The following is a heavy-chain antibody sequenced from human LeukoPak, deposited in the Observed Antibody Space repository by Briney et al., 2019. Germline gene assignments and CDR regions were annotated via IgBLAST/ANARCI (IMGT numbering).Heavy chain of an antibody. CDR3: ARDRSDILGDYYHGMDV. CDR1: GFTFSSYE. D-gene: IGHD3-9*01. Sequence: PGGSLRLSCAASGFTFSSYEMNWVRQAPGKGLEWVSYISSSGSTIYYADSVKGRFTISRDNAKNSLYLQMNSLRAEDTAVYYCARDRSDILGDYYHGMDVWGQGTTVTVSS. J-gene: IGHJ6*02. CDR2: ISSSGSTI. V-gene: IGHV3-48*03.